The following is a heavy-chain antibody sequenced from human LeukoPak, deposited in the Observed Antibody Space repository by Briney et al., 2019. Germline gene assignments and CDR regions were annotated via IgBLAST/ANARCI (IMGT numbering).Heavy chain of an antibody. CDR2: IIPILGIA. CDR1: GGTFSSYT. V-gene: IGHV1-69*04. D-gene: IGHD6-13*01. CDR3: ARDPVAAAGPPYYYYMDV. Sequence: SVKVSCKASGGTFSSYTISWVRQAPGQGLEWMGRIIPILGIANYAQKFQGRVTITADKSTSTAYMELSSLRSEDTAVYYCARDPVAAAGPPYYYYMDVWGKGATVTVSS. J-gene: IGHJ6*03.